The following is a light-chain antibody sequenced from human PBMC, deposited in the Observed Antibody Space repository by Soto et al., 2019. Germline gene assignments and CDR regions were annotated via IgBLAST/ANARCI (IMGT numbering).Light chain of an antibody. V-gene: IGLV2-14*03. CDR2: DVS. Sequence: QSVLPQPASVSESPGQSITISCTGTSSDIGGYNYVSWYQQHPGKVPKLMIYDVSNRPSGVSNRFSGSKSGNTASLTISGLQAEDEADYYCGSYRSSSTLYVFGTGTKVTVL. J-gene: IGLJ1*01. CDR3: GSYRSSSTLYV. CDR1: SSDIGGYNY.